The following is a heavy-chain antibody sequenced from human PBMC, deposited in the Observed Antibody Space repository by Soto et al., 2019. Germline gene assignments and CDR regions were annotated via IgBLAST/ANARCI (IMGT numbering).Heavy chain of an antibody. CDR2: ISGDGSNT. CDR3: AKGLKWSDY. Sequence: PGGSLRLSCAASGFTFSNYAMHWVRQAPGKGLECLAVISGDGSNTFYRDSVKGRFTISRDNSKNTLYLQINSLRAEDTAKYYCAKGLKWSDYWGQGALVTVSS. D-gene: IGHD2-8*01. J-gene: IGHJ4*02. V-gene: IGHV3-30*04. CDR1: GFTFSNYA.